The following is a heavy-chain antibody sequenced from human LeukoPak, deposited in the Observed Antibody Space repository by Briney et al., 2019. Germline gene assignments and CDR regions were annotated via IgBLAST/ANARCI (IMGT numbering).Heavy chain of an antibody. CDR1: GFTFSSYS. V-gene: IGHV3-21*01. CDR2: ISSSSSYI. Sequence: GGSLRLSCAASGFTFSSYSMNWVRQAPGKGLEWVSSISSSSSYIYYADSVKGRFTISRDNAKNSLYLQMNSLGAEGTAVYYCARALRDIVVVPAAIDYWGQGTLVTVSS. J-gene: IGHJ4*02. CDR3: ARALRDIVVVPAAIDY. D-gene: IGHD2-2*01.